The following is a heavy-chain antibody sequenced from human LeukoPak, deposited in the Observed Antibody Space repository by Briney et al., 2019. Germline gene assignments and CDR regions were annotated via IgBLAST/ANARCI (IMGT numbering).Heavy chain of an antibody. D-gene: IGHD3-16*01. J-gene: IGHJ5*02. CDR1: GYSINSGYC. CDR3: ASQARYMGGFDP. V-gene: IGHV4-38-2*01. Sequence: SETLSLTCAVSGYSINSGYCWGWIRQPPGKGLEWIGSIDHSGNTHYNPSLRNRVTISVDTSKNQFSLKLSSVTAADTAVYYCASQARYMGGFDPWGQGTLVTVSS. CDR2: IDHSGNT.